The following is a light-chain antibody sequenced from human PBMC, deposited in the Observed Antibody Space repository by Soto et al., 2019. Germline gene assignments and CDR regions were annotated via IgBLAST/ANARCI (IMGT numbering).Light chain of an antibody. CDR3: QQYQDWPPLT. CDR2: GAS. V-gene: IGKV3D-15*01. J-gene: IGKJ4*01. CDR1: QNVNIN. Sequence: EIVMTQSPVTLSVSPGERVTLSCRASQNVNINLAWYQQSPGQAPRVLIYGASNRASGIPDRFSGSGSGTDFTLSIISLEQDDFALYYCQQYQDWPPLTFGGGTRVEIK.